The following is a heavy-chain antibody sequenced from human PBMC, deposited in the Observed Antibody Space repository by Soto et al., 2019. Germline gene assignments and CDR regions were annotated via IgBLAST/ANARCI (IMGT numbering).Heavy chain of an antibody. CDR3: ARGRPPPH. V-gene: IGHV3-7*04. Sequence: EVQLVESGGGLVQPGGSLRLSCAASGFTFSAYWMSWVRQAPGKGLEWVANINQDGSLKYYVDSVKGRFTISRDNAKNSFFLQMNSLRAEDTAVYYCARGRPPPHWGQGTLVTVSS. CDR1: GFTFSAYW. CDR2: INQDGSLK. J-gene: IGHJ4*02.